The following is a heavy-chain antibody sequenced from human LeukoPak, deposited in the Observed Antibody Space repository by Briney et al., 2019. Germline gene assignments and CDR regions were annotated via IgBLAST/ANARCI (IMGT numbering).Heavy chain of an antibody. V-gene: IGHV1-2*02. D-gene: IGHD6-19*01. CDR3: ARSGSSGWSSPFDY. CDR1: GYTFTGYY. J-gene: IGHJ4*02. CDR2: INPNSGGT. Sequence: ASVKVSCKASGYTFTGYYMHWVRQAPGQGLEWMGWINPNSGGTNYAQKFQGRVTMTRDTSISTAYMELSRLRSDDTAVYYCARSGSSGWSSPFDYWGQGTLVTVSS.